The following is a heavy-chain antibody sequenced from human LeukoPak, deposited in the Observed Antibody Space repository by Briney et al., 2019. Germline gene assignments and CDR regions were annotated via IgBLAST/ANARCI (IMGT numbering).Heavy chain of an antibody. J-gene: IGHJ4*02. CDR2: FYSGGST. V-gene: IGHV3-53*01. CDR1: GFSVSDNY. D-gene: IGHD2/OR15-2a*01. CDR3: ATSNKDYFDN. Sequence: GGSLRLSCAASGFSVSDNYVSWVRQAPGKGLEWVSVFYSGGSTHYADSVKGRFTISGDNSKNTVYLQMNSLRAEDTAVYYCATSNKDYFDNWGRGALLTVSP.